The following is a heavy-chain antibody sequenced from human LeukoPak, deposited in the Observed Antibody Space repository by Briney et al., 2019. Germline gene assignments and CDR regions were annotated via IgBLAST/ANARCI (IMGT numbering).Heavy chain of an antibody. CDR2: IKGDETST. V-gene: IGHV3-74*03. Sequence: PGGSLRLSCAASGFTFSSYYMFWVRQAPGKGLAWVSTIKGDETSTKYADSVRGRFTVSRDNARNTLYLQLNSLRAEDTAIYYCARGPNSNWSGLDFWGQGTLLTVSS. J-gene: IGHJ4*02. D-gene: IGHD6-6*01. CDR3: ARGPNSNWSGLDF. CDR1: GFTFSSYY.